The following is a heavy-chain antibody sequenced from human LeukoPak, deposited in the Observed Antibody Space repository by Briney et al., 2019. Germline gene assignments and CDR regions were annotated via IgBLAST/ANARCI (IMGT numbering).Heavy chain of an antibody. CDR3: AKEGYSYGYSDY. D-gene: IGHD5-18*01. CDR2: ISGSGGST. J-gene: IGHJ4*02. V-gene: IGHV3-23*01. CDR1: GFTFSSYA. Sequence: WGSLRLSCAASGFTFSSYAMSWVRQAPGKGLEWVSAISGSGGSTYYADSVRGRFTISRDNSKNTLYLQMNSMRAEDTAVYYCAKEGYSYGYSDYWGQGTLVTVSS.